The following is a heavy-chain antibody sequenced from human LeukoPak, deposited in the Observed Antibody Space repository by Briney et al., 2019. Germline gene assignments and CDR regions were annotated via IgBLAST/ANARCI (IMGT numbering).Heavy chain of an antibody. CDR2: ISYDGSNK. V-gene: IGHV3-30-3*01. Sequence: GRSLRLSCAASGFTFSSYAMHWVRQAPGKGLEWVAVISYDGSNKYYADSVKGRFTISRDNSKNTLYLQMNSLRAEDTAVYYCASVTVTTAFDYWGQGTLVTVSS. CDR3: ASVTVTTAFDY. D-gene: IGHD4-17*01. CDR1: GFTFSSYA. J-gene: IGHJ4*02.